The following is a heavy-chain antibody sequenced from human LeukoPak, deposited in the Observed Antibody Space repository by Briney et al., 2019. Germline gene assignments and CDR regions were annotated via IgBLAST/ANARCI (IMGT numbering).Heavy chain of an antibody. CDR1: GGSISSYY. J-gene: IGHJ4*02. CDR3: AREGSSGPLDY. Sequence: TSSETLSLTCTVSGGSISSYYWSWIRQPPGKGLEWIGCMYNSGSANYNPSLKSRVTISVDTSKNQFSLKLSSVTAADTAVYYCAREGSSGPLDYWGQGTLVTVSS. CDR2: MYNSGSA. D-gene: IGHD6-19*01. V-gene: IGHV4-59*01.